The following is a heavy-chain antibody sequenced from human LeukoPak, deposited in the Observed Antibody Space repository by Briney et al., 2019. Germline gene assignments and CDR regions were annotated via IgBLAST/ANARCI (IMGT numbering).Heavy chain of an antibody. D-gene: IGHD3-10*01. CDR2: IYTSGST. J-gene: IGHJ6*03. CDR1: GGSISSGSYY. V-gene: IGHV4-61*02. CDR3: AREGLLWFGEAHYYNYYMDV. Sequence: SETLSLTCTVSGGSISSGSYYWSWIRQPAGKGLEWIGRIYTSGSTNYNPSLKSRVTISVDTSKNQFSLKLSSVTAADTAVYYCAREGLLWFGEAHYYNYYMDVWGKGTTVIISS.